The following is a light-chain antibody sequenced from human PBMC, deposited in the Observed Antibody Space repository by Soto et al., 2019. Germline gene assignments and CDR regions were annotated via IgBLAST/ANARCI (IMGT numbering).Light chain of an antibody. CDR2: YAS. CDR3: QQYNSHSLYS. Sequence: DIQLTQSPSILSASVGDRVTLTCRASQSVRSRLAWYHQKPGKAPNLLLYYASNLASGVPSRFSGSGSGTEYTLIISSLQPEDVATYFCQQYNSHSLYSFGQGTKLEIK. J-gene: IGKJ2*01. V-gene: IGKV1-5*01. CDR1: QSVRSR.